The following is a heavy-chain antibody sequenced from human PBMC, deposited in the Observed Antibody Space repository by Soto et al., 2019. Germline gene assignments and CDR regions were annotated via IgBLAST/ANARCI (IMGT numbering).Heavy chain of an antibody. J-gene: IGHJ4*02. CDR2: INCDGSST. D-gene: IGHD2-15*01. CDR1: GFTFSSYW. CDR3: VRTSLVVAAATREDY. V-gene: IGHV3-74*01. Sequence: EVQLVESGGGLVQPGGSLRLSCAASGFTFSSYWMHWVRQAPGKGLVWVSRINCDGSSTSYADSVKGRFTISRDNAKNTMYLQMKSLRAEDTAVYYCVRTSLVVAAATREDYWGQGTLVTVSS.